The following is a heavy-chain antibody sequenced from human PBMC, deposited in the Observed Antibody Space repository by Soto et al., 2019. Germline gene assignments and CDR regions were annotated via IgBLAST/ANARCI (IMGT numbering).Heavy chain of an antibody. Sequence: QVQLVQSGAEVRKPGASVKVSCKASGYTFTDFYIYWVRQAPGQGLEWMGIINPGVGNTNYSQNFQDRVTLTRDTSTSTVYMELSSLKSEDTATYYCARLGNSTYWGQGTLVTVSS. V-gene: IGHV1-46*01. CDR1: GYTFTDFY. CDR3: ARLGNSTY. J-gene: IGHJ4*02. D-gene: IGHD4-4*01. CDR2: INPGVGNT.